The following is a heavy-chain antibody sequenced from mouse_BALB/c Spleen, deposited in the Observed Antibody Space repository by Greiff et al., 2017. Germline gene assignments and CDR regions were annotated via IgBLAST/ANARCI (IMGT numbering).Heavy chain of an antibody. V-gene: IGHV5-6-5*01. J-gene: IGHJ2*01. D-gene: IGHD1-1*01. CDR2: ISSGGST. Sequence: EVKVVESGGGLVKPGGSLKLSCAASGFTFSSYAMSWVRQTPEKRLEWVASISSGGSTYYPDSVKGRFTISRDNARNILYLQMSSLRSEDTAMYYCAITTVVATRNFDYWGQGTTLTVSS. CDR3: AITTVVATRNFDY. CDR1: GFTFSSYA.